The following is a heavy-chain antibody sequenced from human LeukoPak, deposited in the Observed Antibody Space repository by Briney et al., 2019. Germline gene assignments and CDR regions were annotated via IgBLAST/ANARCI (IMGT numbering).Heavy chain of an antibody. Sequence: GWSLRLSCAASGFTFSSYWMTWVRQAPGKGLEWVANIKQDGSERYYVDSLKGRFTISRDNAKNSLYLQMNSLRAEDTAVYFCARARRQQPTKYYFDYWGQGTLVTVSS. CDR1: GFTFSSYW. D-gene: IGHD6-13*01. V-gene: IGHV3-7*01. CDR3: ARARRQQPTKYYFDY. J-gene: IGHJ4*02. CDR2: IKQDGSER.